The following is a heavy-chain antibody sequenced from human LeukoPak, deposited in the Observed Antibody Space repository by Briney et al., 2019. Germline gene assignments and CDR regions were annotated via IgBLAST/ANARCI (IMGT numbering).Heavy chain of an antibody. V-gene: IGHV4-39*01. CDR3: ARTNGDYGPVDY. CDR2: IHYSGST. J-gene: IGHJ4*02. CDR1: GGSISSSSSY. Sequence: PSETLSLTCTVSGGSISSSSSYWGWIRQPPGKGLEWIGSIHYSGSTYYNPSLKSRVTISVDTSRNQFSLKLSSVAAADTAVYYCARTNGDYGPVDYWGQGTLVTVSS. D-gene: IGHD4-17*01.